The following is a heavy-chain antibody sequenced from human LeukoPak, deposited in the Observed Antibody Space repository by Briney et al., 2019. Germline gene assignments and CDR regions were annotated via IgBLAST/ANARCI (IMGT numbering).Heavy chain of an antibody. V-gene: IGHV3-30*04. J-gene: IGHJ4*02. Sequence: VGPLRLTRVASRFIFSNYAMQWVRQPPGKGLEWVAVISYDGSNKYYADSVKGRFTISRDNSKNTLYLQMNSLRAEDTAVYYCARDLAAMVTFWETTFDYWGQGTLVTVSS. CDR2: ISYDGSNK. CDR1: RFIFSNYA. CDR3: ARDLAAMVTFWETTFDY. D-gene: IGHD5-18*01.